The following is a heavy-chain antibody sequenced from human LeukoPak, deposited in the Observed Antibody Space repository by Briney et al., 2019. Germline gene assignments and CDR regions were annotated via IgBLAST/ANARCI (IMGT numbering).Heavy chain of an antibody. J-gene: IGHJ5*02. CDR2: ISFSGNT. D-gene: IGHD3-10*01. CDR3: ARGGYYGSGNDFRFDP. V-gene: IGHV4-39*07. Sequence: SETLSLTCTVSGGSISSSTYYWGWIRQPPGKGLEWIGTISFSGNTYYNPSLKSRVTISVDTSKNKFSLRLNSVTAADTAVYYCARGGYYGSGNDFRFDPWGQGTLVTVSS. CDR1: GGSISSSTYY.